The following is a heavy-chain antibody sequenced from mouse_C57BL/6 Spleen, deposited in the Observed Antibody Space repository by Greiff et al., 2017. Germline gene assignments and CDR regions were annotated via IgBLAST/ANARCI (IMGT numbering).Heavy chain of an antibody. CDR3: AKGWDGDYAMDY. J-gene: IGHJ4*01. V-gene: IGHV1-55*01. Sequence: QVQLQQPGAELVKPGASVKMSCKASGYTFTSYWITWVKQRPGQGLEWIGDIYPGSGSTNYNEKFKSKATLTVDTSASTAYMQLSSLTSEDSAVYYCAKGWDGDYAMDYWGQGTSVTVSS. D-gene: IGHD3-3*01. CDR2: IYPGSGST. CDR1: GYTFTSYW.